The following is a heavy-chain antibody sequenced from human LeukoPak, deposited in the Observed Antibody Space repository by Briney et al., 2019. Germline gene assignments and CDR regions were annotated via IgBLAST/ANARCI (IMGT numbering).Heavy chain of an antibody. J-gene: IGHJ4*02. D-gene: IGHD5-24*01. CDR2: IWYDGSTK. CDR1: GFSFKDTG. CDR3: ARERDEGFDY. Sequence: TGRSLGLSCAASGFSFKDTGMHWVRQAPGKGPEWLTVIWYDGSTKYYADSVKGRFTVSRDNAKNSLYLQMNSLRAEDTAVYYCARERDEGFDYWGQGTLVTVSS. V-gene: IGHV3-33*01.